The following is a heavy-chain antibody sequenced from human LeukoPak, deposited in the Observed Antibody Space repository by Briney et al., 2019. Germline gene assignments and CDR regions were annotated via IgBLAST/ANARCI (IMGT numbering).Heavy chain of an antibody. V-gene: IGHV1-46*01. Sequence: ASVKVSCKASGYTFTSYYMHWVRQAPGQGLEWMGIISPSGGSTSYAQKFQGRVTMTRDMSTSTVYMELSSLRSEDTAVYYCARVEYSSYYYYGMDVWGQGTTVTVSS. J-gene: IGHJ6*02. CDR1: GYTFTSYY. CDR3: ARVEYSSYYYYGMDV. D-gene: IGHD6-6*01. CDR2: ISPSGGST.